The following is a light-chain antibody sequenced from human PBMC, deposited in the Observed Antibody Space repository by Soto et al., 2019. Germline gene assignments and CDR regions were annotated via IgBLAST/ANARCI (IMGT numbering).Light chain of an antibody. CDR2: AAS. J-gene: IGKJ1*01. Sequence: IVLTQSPGTLSLSQGDRATLSCRGTQSGSASFLAWHQQKPGQAPRLLIYAASTRAAGIPDRFSGSGSETHFTLTLTRLEPEDLAVYYCHQYGPSPGWTFGRGTKVEIK. CDR1: QSGSASF. V-gene: IGKV3-20*01. CDR3: HQYGPSPGWT.